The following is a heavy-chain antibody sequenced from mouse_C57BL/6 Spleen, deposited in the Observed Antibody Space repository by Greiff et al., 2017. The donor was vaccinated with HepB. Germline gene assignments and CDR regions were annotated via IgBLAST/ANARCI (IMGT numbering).Heavy chain of an antibody. Sequence: DVQLQESGPGLVKPSQSLSLTCSVTGYSITSGYYWNWIRQFPGNKLEWMGYISYDGSNNYNPSLKNRISITRDTSKNQFFLKLNSVTTEDTATYYCARGGMVTYFDYWGQGTTLTVSS. J-gene: IGHJ2*01. V-gene: IGHV3-6*01. CDR1: GYSITSGYY. CDR2: ISYDGSN. CDR3: ARGGMVTYFDY. D-gene: IGHD2-2*01.